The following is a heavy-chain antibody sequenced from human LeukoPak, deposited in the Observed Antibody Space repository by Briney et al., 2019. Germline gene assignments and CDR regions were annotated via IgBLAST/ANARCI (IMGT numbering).Heavy chain of an antibody. Sequence: GGSLRLSCVASGFSFSDYGMHWVRQAPGKGLEWMAVISYDGITKKYADSVQGRFTISRDNSKNTVQLEMNSLGVEDTAVYYCVFCSGGNCYYAVRGWTYWGQGTLVTVSS. CDR2: ISYDGITK. V-gene: IGHV3-30*03. D-gene: IGHD2-15*01. CDR3: VFCSGGNCYYAVRGWTY. CDR1: GFSFSDYG. J-gene: IGHJ4*02.